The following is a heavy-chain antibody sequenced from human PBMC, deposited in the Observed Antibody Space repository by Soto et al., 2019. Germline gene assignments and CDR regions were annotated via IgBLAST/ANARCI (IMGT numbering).Heavy chain of an antibody. D-gene: IGHD2-21*02. CDR1: GGSISRYY. J-gene: IGHJ6*02. CDR2: LYNAGSA. V-gene: IGHV4-59*01. CDR3: ARDLWGYCGTDCYPLDV. Sequence: SETLSLTCTVSGGSISRYYWSWIRQPPGKGLEWIGYLYNAGSAIYNPSLKSRVTISVDMSQNQFSLNLNYVTAADTAVYYCARDLWGYCGTDCYPLDVWGQGTTVTVSS.